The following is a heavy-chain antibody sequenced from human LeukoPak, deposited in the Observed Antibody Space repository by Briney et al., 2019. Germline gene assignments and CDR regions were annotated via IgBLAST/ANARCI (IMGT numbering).Heavy chain of an antibody. V-gene: IGHV3-21*01. CDR1: GFTFSSYS. J-gene: IGHJ4*02. CDR2: ISSGSHYI. Sequence: GGSLRLSCAASGFTFSSYSMSWVRQAPGKGLEWVSSISSGSHYIHYADSMKGRFTISRVNAKNSLYLQMNSLRAEDTAVYYCARGSIKIFGEVIKQTCPIDYWGQGTLATVSS. CDR3: ARGSIKIFGEVIKQTCPIDY. D-gene: IGHD3-3*01.